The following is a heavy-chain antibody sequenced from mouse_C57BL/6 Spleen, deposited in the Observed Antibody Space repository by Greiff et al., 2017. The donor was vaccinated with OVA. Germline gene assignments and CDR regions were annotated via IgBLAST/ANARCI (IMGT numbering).Heavy chain of an antibody. J-gene: IGHJ1*03. CDR1: GYAFSSSW. Sequence: QVQLKESGPELVKPGASVKISCKASGYAFSSSWMNWVKQRPGKGLEWIGRIYPGDGDTNYNGKFKGKATLTADKSSSTAYMQLSSLTSEDSAVYFCADGSSPHWYFDVWGTGTTVTVSS. CDR3: ADGSSPHWYFDV. CDR2: IYPGDGDT. V-gene: IGHV1-82*01. D-gene: IGHD1-1*01.